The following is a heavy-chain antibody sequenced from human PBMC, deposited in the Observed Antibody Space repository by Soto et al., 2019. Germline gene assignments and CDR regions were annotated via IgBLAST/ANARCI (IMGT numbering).Heavy chain of an antibody. V-gene: IGHV4-61*01. D-gene: IGHD3-22*01. J-gene: IGHJ3*02. Sequence: SQTLSLTCTVSGGSVSSGSYYWSWIRQPPGKGLEWIGYIYYSGSTNYNPSLKSRVTISVDTSKNQFSLKRSSVTAADTAVYYCARDLPYYYDSSGYYYHALAFDIWGQGTMVTVSS. CDR2: IYYSGST. CDR3: ARDLPYYYDSSGYYYHALAFDI. CDR1: GGSVSSGSYY.